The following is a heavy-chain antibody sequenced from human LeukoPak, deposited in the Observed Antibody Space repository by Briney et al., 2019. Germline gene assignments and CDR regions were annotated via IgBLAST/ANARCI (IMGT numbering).Heavy chain of an antibody. D-gene: IGHD1-1*01. J-gene: IGHJ4*02. CDR2: IRPSGDNT. CDR1: GFTFSSYD. CDR3: ARGPPGPGQKWGDFDY. Sequence: GGALRLSCAASGFTFSSYDMTWVRQAPGRGLEWVSSIRPSGDNTYYGDSVKGRFTISRDNSKNTVYLQMNNMRVDDTAVYYCARGPPGPGQKWGDFDYWGQGTLVTVSS. V-gene: IGHV3-23*01.